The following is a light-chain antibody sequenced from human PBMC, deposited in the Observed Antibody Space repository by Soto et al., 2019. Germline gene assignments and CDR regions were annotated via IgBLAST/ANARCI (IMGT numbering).Light chain of an antibody. CDR2: EGV. Sequence: QSALTQPASASGSPGQSITISCSGTSSNIGGYNIVSWYQQHPGKAPKAIIYEGVKRPSTVSDRFSGSTSGVTASLTISGLQAEDEAEYYCCSYVGATTYVFGSGTKVTVL. CDR1: SSNIGGYNI. V-gene: IGLV2-23*01. CDR3: CSYVGATTYV. J-gene: IGLJ1*01.